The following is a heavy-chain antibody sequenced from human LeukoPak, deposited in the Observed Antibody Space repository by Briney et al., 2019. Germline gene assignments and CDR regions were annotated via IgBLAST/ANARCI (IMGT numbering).Heavy chain of an antibody. CDR1: GFTFSSYG. CDR2: ISYDGSNK. J-gene: IGHJ4*02. CDR3: AKGAYPGIAVASFDY. Sequence: GGSLRLSCAASGFTFSSYGMHWVRQAPGKGLEWVAVISYDGSNKYYADSVKGRFTISRDNSKNTLYLQMNGLRAEDTAVYYCAKGAYPGIAVASFDYWGQGTLVTVSS. V-gene: IGHV3-30*18. D-gene: IGHD6-19*01.